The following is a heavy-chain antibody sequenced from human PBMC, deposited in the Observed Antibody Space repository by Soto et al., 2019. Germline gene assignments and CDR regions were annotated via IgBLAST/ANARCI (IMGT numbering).Heavy chain of an antibody. V-gene: IGHV3-21*01. CDR1: GFTFSSYS. CDR3: ARGAPTGTLDYCDY. Sequence: EVQLVESGGGLVKPGGSLRLSCAASGFTFSSYSMSWVRQAPGKGLEWVSSISGTSTYIYYADSVRGRFTISRDNAKNSLYLQMNSLRAEDTAVYYCARGAPTGTLDYCDYWGQGTLVTVSS. CDR2: ISGTSTYI. D-gene: IGHD1-1*01. J-gene: IGHJ4*02.